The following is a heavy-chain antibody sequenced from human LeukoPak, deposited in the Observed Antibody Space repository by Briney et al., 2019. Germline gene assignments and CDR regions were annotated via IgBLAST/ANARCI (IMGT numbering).Heavy chain of an antibody. CDR1: GGSISSYY. J-gene: IGHJ5*02. V-gene: IGHV4-59*01. D-gene: IGHD2-15*01. CDR3: ARGYCSGGSCYGP. CDR2: IYYSGST. Sequence: SEALSLTCTVPGGSISSYYWSWIRQPPGKGLEWIGYIYYSGSTNYNPSLKSRVTISVDTSKNQFSLKLSSVTAADTAVYYCARGYCSGGSCYGPWGQGTLVTVSS.